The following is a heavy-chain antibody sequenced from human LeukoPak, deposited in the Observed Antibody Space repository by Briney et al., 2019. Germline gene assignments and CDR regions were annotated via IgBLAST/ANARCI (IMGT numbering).Heavy chain of an antibody. CDR1: GFTFSSYG. CDR2: ISWDGGST. V-gene: IGHV3-43D*03. D-gene: IGHD1-1*01. J-gene: IGHJ6*03. Sequence: GGSLRLSCAASGFTFSSYGMHWVRQAPGKGLEWVSLISWDGGSTYYADSVKGRFTISRDNSKNSLYLQMNSLRAEDTALYYCAKDGNDGYYYYYYMDVWGKGTTVTVSS. CDR3: AKDGNDGYYYYYYMDV.